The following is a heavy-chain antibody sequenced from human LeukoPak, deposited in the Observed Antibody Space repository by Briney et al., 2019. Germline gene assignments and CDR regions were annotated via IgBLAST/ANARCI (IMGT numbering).Heavy chain of an antibody. CDR3: ARVWHAARTHDAFDI. J-gene: IGHJ3*02. CDR2: ISYDGSNK. V-gene: IGHV3-30*01. CDR1: GFTFSSYA. Sequence: PGGSLRLSCAASGFTFSSYAMHWVRQAPGKGLEWVAVISYDGSNKYYADSVKGRFTISRDNSKNTLYLQMNSLRAEDTAVYYCARVWHAARTHDAFDIWGQGTMVTVSS. D-gene: IGHD6-25*01.